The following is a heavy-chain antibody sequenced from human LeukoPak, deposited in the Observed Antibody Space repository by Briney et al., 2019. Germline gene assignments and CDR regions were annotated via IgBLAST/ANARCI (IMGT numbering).Heavy chain of an antibody. D-gene: IGHD6-19*01. CDR2: ISGSGGST. Sequence: PGGSLRLSCAAPGFTFSSYAMSWVRQAPGKGLEWVSAISGSGGSTYYADSVKGRFTISRDNSKNTLYLQMNSLRAEDTAVYYCANSASIAVAGTPDDYWGQGTLVTVSS. CDR1: GFTFSSYA. CDR3: ANSASIAVAGTPDDY. V-gene: IGHV3-23*01. J-gene: IGHJ4*02.